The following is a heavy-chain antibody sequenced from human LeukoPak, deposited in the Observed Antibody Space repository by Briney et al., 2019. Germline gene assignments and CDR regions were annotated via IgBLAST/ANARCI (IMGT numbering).Heavy chain of an antibody. D-gene: IGHD5-24*01. Sequence: SETLSLTCTVSGGSISSYYWSWIRQPPGKGLEWIGYIYYSGSTNYNPSLKSRVTISVDTSKNQFSLKLSSVTAADTAVYYCARTLRMAADYWGQGTLVTVSS. CDR2: IYYSGST. V-gene: IGHV4-59*12. CDR1: GGSISSYY. J-gene: IGHJ4*02. CDR3: ARTLRMAADY.